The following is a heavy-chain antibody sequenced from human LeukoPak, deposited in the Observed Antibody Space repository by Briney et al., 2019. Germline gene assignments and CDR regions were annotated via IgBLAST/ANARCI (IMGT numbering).Heavy chain of an antibody. CDR3: ARDFRGLSWYFDY. CDR1: GFTFSNYN. D-gene: IGHD3-10*01. Sequence: GGSLRLSCAASGFTFSNYNMNWARQAPGKGLEWLSYISSSSSTIYYADSVKGRFTISRDNAKNSLYLQMNSLGAEDTAVYYCARDFRGLSWYFDYWGQGALVTVSS. CDR2: ISSSSSTI. J-gene: IGHJ4*02. V-gene: IGHV3-48*01.